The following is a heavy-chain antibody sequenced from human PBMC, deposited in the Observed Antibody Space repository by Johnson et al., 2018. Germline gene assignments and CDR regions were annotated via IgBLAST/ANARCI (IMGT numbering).Heavy chain of an antibody. CDR2: ISYDGSNK. CDR3: AKGDYDFWSGYKHSNSYYYGMDV. J-gene: IGHJ6*02. D-gene: IGHD3-3*01. CDR1: GFTFSSYA. V-gene: IGHV3-30*04. Sequence: QVQLVQSGGGVVQPGRSLRLSCAASGFTFSSYAMHWVRQAPGKGLEWVAVISYDGSNKYYADSVNGRFTISRYNSKNTLYLQMNSLRAEDTAVYYCAKGDYDFWSGYKHSNSYYYGMDVWGQGTTVTVSS.